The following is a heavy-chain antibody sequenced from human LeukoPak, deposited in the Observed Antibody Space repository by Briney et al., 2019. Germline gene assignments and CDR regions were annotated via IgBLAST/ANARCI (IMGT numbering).Heavy chain of an antibody. CDR2: ISDSGGST. V-gene: IGHV3-23*01. Sequence: GGSLRLSCTASGFTFSTFAMNWVRQAPGKGLEWVSAISDSGGSTYYTDSVKGRFTISRDNSKNTLYLQMNSLRAEDTAVYYCAKGGGWLYYFNYWGQGTLVTVSS. J-gene: IGHJ4*02. CDR3: AKGGGWLYYFNY. D-gene: IGHD6-19*01. CDR1: GFTFSTFA.